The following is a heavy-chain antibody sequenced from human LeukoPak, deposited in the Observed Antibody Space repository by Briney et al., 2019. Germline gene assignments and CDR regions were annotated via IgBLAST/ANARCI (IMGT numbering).Heavy chain of an antibody. V-gene: IGHV4-31*03. Sequence: SQTLSLTCTVSGGSISSGGYYWSWIRQHPGKGLEWIGYIYYSGSTYYNPSLKSRVTISVDTSKNQFSLKLSSVTAADTAVYYCARMTTVTTGAFDIWGQGTMVTVSS. J-gene: IGHJ3*02. CDR3: ARMTTVTTGAFDI. CDR1: GGSISSGGYY. CDR2: IYYSGST. D-gene: IGHD4-17*01.